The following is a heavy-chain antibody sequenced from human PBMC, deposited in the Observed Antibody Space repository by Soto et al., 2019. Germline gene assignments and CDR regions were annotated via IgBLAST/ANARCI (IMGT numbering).Heavy chain of an antibody. CDR2: SIPIFGTA. D-gene: IGHD1-26*01. CDR1: GGTFSSYA. J-gene: IGHJ5*02. CDR3: ARDVVGGAFDP. Sequence: QVQLVQSAAEVKKPGSSVKVSCKASGGTFSSYAISWVRQAPGQGLEWMGGSIPIFGTANYAQKFQGRVTITADESTSTDYMELSRLRSEDTAVDYCARDVVGGAFDPWGQGTLVTVSS. V-gene: IGHV1-69*12.